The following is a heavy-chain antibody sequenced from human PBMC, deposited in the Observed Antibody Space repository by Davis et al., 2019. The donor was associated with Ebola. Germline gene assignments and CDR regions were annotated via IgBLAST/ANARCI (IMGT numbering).Heavy chain of an antibody. V-gene: IGHV1-46*01. CDR1: GYTFTSYY. D-gene: IGHD3-16*01. CDR2: INPSGGST. Sequence: ASVKVSCKASGYTFTSYYMHWVRQAPGQGLEWMGIINPSGGSTSYAQKFQDRVTITRDRSMSTAYMELSSLRSEDTAMYYCARGREGGFDYWGQGTLVTVSS. CDR3: ARGREGGFDY. J-gene: IGHJ4*02.